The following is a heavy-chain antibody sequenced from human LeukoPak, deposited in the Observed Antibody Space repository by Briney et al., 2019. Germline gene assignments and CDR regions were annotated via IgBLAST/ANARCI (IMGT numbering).Heavy chain of an antibody. J-gene: IGHJ4*02. D-gene: IGHD3-10*01. V-gene: IGHV4-31*03. CDR3: ARDGGFYSGLGSPYFDH. CDR2: IYYSGST. CDR1: GGSISTGGYY. Sequence: SQTLSPTCSVAGGSISTGGYYWSWIRQHPGKGLEWIGGIYYSGSTYYNPSLKSRVTMSVDTSKNQFSLKLSSVTAAGTATYYCARDGGFYSGLGSPYFDHWGQGTLVTVSS.